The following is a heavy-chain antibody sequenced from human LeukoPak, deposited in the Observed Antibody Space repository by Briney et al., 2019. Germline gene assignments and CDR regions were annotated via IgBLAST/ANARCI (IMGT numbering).Heavy chain of an antibody. Sequence: PGGSLRLSCAASGFTFSSYNFNWVRQAPGKGLEWVSSISGSGGPTFYADSVKGRFTISRDNSKSTLFLQMNSLRAEDTAIYYCAKARYTSGWYVFDYWGRGTQVTVSS. CDR1: GFTFSSYN. V-gene: IGHV3-23*01. CDR3: AKARYTSGWYVFDY. CDR2: ISGSGGPT. D-gene: IGHD6-19*01. J-gene: IGHJ4*02.